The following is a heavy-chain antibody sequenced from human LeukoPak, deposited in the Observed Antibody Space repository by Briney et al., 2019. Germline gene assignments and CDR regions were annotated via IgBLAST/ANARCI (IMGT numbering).Heavy chain of an antibody. CDR2: IIPILGTA. CDR1: GYTFTGYY. Sequence: GASVKVSCKASGYTFTGYYMHWVRQAPGRGLEWMGGIIPILGTANYAQKFQGRVTITADKSTSTAYMELSSLRSEDTAVYYCATPGRRDGYNLWGQGTLVTVSS. V-gene: IGHV1-69*10. CDR3: ATPGRRDGYNL. D-gene: IGHD5-24*01. J-gene: IGHJ4*02.